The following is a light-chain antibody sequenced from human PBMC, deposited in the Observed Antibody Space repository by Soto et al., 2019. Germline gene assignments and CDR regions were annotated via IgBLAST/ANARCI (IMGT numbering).Light chain of an antibody. V-gene: IGKV3-20*01. J-gene: IGKJ1*01. Sequence: EIVLTQSPGTLSLSPGERATLSCWASQSVRSNPLAWYQQKPGQAPRLLIYGASIRVSGIPDRFSGGGSGTDFTLTISRLEPEDFAVYYCQQYGRSQTFGQGTKVQIK. CDR1: QSVRSNP. CDR2: GAS. CDR3: QQYGRSQT.